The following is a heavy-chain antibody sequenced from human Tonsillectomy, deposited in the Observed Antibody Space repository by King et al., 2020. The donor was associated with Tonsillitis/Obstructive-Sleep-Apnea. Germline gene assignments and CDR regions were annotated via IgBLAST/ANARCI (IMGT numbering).Heavy chain of an antibody. CDR1: GFTGNSND. CDR3: ARDGYCGGYCY. D-gene: IGHD2-21*01. J-gene: IGHJ4*02. Sequence: VQLVESGGGLIQPGGSLRLSCAASGFTGNSNDMSWVRQAPGKGLEWVSVIYAAGSTYYADSVKGRFTISRDNSKNTVYFQMSSLRVEDTAVYYCARDGYCGGYCYWGQGTLVTVSS. V-gene: IGHV3-53*01. CDR2: IYAAGST.